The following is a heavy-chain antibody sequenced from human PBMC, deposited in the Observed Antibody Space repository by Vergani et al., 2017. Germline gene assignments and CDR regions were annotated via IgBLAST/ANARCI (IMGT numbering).Heavy chain of an antibody. V-gene: IGHV3-23*01. CDR2: ITYNGGRT. Sequence: EVQLLESGGNLVQPGGSLRLSCAASGFTFTNFAMTWVRQAPGEGLEWVSTITYNGGRTYYADSVKGRFTISRDTSKNTLYLQMNGLRAEDTAVYYCAKVWAAWGFDYWGQGTLVTVSA. J-gene: IGHJ4*02. D-gene: IGHD3-16*01. CDR3: AKVWAAWGFDY. CDR1: GFTFTNFA.